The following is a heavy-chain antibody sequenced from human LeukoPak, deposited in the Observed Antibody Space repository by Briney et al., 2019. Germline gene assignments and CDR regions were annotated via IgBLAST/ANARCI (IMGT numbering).Heavy chain of an antibody. V-gene: IGHV1-69*04. CDR1: GGTFSSYA. J-gene: IGHJ5*02. D-gene: IGHD5-12*01. Sequence: GASVKVSCKASGGTFSSYAISWVRQAPGQGLEWMGRIIPILGIANYAQKFQGRVTITADKSTSTAYMELSSLRSEDTAVYYCARAASGYQNRGFDPWGQGTLVTVSS. CDR2: IIPILGIA. CDR3: ARAASGYQNRGFDP.